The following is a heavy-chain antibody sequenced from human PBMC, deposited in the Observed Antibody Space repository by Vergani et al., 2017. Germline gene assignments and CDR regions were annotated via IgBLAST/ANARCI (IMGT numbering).Heavy chain of an antibody. V-gene: IGHV5-51*01. Sequence: EVQLVQSGAEVKKPGESLKISCKGSGYSFTSYWIGWVRQMPGKGLEWMGIIYPGDSDTRYSPSFQGQVTISADKSISTAYLQWSSLKASDTAMYYCASESSSPATYYYYGMDVWGQGTTVTVSS. D-gene: IGHD6-13*01. J-gene: IGHJ6*02. CDR1: GYSFTSYW. CDR3: ASESSSPATYYYYGMDV. CDR2: IYPGDSDT.